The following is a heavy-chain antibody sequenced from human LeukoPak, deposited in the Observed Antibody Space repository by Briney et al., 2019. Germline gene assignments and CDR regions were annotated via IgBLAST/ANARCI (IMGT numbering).Heavy chain of an antibody. Sequence: GGSLRLSCAASGFTFSTHAMSWVRQAPGKGLEWVSSLSGDGSTTYHADSVKGRFTISRDNSRSTLYLQVNSLSAEDTAVYYCARGTSLGRPGTYYFDYWGQGALVTVSP. J-gene: IGHJ4*02. CDR1: GFTFSTHA. V-gene: IGHV3-23*01. CDR3: ARGTSLGRPGTYYFDY. CDR2: LSGDGSTT. D-gene: IGHD1/OR15-1a*01.